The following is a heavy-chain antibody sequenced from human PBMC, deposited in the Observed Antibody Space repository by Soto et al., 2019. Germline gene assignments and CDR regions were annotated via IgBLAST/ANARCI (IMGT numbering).Heavy chain of an antibody. D-gene: IGHD4-17*01. V-gene: IGHV3-21*01. CDR3: ARDPDYGDYRDDAFDI. Sequence: EGQLVESGGGLVKPGGSLRLSCAASGFTFSSYSMNWVRQAPGKGLEWVSSISSSSSYIYYADSVKGRFTISRDNAKNSLYLQMNSLRAEDTAVYYCARDPDYGDYRDDAFDIWGQGTMVTVSS. CDR1: GFTFSSYS. CDR2: ISSSSSYI. J-gene: IGHJ3*02.